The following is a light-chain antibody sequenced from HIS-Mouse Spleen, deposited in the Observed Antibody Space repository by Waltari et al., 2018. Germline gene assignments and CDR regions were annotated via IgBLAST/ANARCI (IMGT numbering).Light chain of an antibody. CDR2: EES. J-gene: IGLJ2*01. CDR1: ALPKKY. CDR3: YSTDSSGNHRV. V-gene: IGLV3-10*01. Sequence: SYELTQPPSVSVSPGQTARITCSGDALPKKYAYWYQQKSGQAPVLVIYEESKRPYGIPERFSGSSSGTIATLTISGAQVEDEADYYCYSTDSSGNHRVFGGGTKLTVL.